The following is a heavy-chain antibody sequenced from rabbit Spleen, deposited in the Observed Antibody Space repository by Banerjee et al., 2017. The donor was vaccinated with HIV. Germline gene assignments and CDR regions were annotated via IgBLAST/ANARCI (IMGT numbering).Heavy chain of an antibody. CDR2: IDSGSSGFT. Sequence: QEQLVESGGDLVKPGASLTLTCIASGVSFSGDSFSGDSYMCWVRQAPGKGLEWIVCIDSGSSGFTYFASWTKGRFTISKTSSTTVTLQMTSLTAADTATYFCARDTGSSFSTYGMDLWGPGTLVTVS. V-gene: IGHV1S45*01. J-gene: IGHJ6*01. CDR3: ARDTGSSFSTYGMDL. D-gene: IGHD8-1*01. CDR1: GVSFSGDSF.